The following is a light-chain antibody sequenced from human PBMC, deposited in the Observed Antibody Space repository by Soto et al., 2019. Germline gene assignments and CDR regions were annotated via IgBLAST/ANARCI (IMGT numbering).Light chain of an antibody. J-gene: IGKJ1*01. CDR3: QQYRNWPRR. V-gene: IGKV3-15*01. Sequence: EIVLTQSPATLSVSPGDRVTLSCRASQSFDINLAWYQQRPGQAPRLLVYGASTKATDMPGRFSGRGSGTDFTLTINTLQSKVFEVYYWQQYRNWPRRFGKGTKV. CDR1: QSFDIN. CDR2: GAS.